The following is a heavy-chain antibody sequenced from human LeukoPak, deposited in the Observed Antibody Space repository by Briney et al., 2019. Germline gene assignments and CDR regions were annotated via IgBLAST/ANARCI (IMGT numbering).Heavy chain of an antibody. CDR1: GASINSSSYY. CDR3: ARIHLVQSVALDY. J-gene: IGHJ4*02. D-gene: IGHD5-18*01. Sequence: SETLSLTCTVSGASINSSSYYWGWIRQPPGKGLEWIGSIYYSGSTYYNPSLKSRVTISVDTSKNQFSLKLSSVTAADTAVYYCARIHLVQSVALDYWGQGTLVTVSS. CDR2: IYYSGST. V-gene: IGHV4-39*01.